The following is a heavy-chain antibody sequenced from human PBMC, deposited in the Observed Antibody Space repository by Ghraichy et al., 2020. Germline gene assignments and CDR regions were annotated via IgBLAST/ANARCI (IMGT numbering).Heavy chain of an antibody. CDR1: GFTVSSSY. CDR3: ARVRAVAGTFYFDY. V-gene: IGHV3-53*01. CDR2: IYSGGTT. D-gene: IGHD6-19*01. Sequence: GGSLRLSCAASGFTVSSSYMSWVRQAPGKGLEWVSLIYSGGTTYYADSVKGRFTISRDNSKNTLYLQMNSLRAEDTAVYYCARVRAVAGTFYFDYWGQGTLVTVSS. J-gene: IGHJ4*02.